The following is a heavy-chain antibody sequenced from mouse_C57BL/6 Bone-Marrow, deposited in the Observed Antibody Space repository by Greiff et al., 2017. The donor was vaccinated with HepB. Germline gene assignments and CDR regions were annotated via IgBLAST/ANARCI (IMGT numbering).Heavy chain of an antibody. Sequence: VQLKESVAELVRPGASVKLSCTASGFNIKNTYMHWVKQRPEQGLEWIGRIDPANGNTKYAPKFQGKATITADTSSNTAYLQLSSLTSKDTAIYYCASYYYGSSHFAHWGQGTLVTVSA. V-gene: IGHV14-3*01. CDR2: IDPANGNT. CDR1: GFNIKNTY. D-gene: IGHD1-1*01. CDR3: ASYYYGSSHFAH. J-gene: IGHJ3*01.